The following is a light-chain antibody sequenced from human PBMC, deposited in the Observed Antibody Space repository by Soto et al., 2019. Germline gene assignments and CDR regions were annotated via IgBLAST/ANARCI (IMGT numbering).Light chain of an antibody. V-gene: IGLV2-11*01. Sequence: QSVLTQPRSVSGSPGQSVTISCAGTSTDVGGYNYVSRYQQHPGKVPKLMLYDVSKRPSGVPDRFSGSKSGNTASLTISGLQAEDEADYYCCSYAGRDTLYVFGSGTKLTVL. CDR2: DVS. CDR3: CSYAGRDTLYV. CDR1: STDVGGYNY. J-gene: IGLJ1*01.